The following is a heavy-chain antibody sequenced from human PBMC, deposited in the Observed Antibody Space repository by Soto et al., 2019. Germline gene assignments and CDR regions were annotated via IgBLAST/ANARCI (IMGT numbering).Heavy chain of an antibody. Sequence: ASVKVSCKASGYTFTSYGISWVRQAPGQGLEWMGWISAYNGNTNYAQKLQGRVTMTTDTSTSTAYMELRSLRSDDTAVYYCARTGYSYGYGYYYGMDVWGQGTTVTVS. CDR1: GYTFTSYG. V-gene: IGHV1-18*01. CDR2: ISAYNGNT. D-gene: IGHD5-18*01. J-gene: IGHJ6*02. CDR3: ARTGYSYGYGYYYGMDV.